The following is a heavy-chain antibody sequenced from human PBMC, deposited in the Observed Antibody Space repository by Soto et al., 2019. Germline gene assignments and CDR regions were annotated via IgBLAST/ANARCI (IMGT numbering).Heavy chain of an antibody. D-gene: IGHD3-22*01. J-gene: IGHJ5*02. CDR2: IYYSGST. Sequence: SETLSLTCTVSGGSISSGDYYWSWIRQPPGKGLEWIGYIYYSGSTYYNPSLKSRVTISVDTSKNQFSLKLSSVTAADTAVYYCARESETYDYDSSGYKGVNWFDPWGQGTLVTVSS. CDR3: ARESETYDYDSSGYKGVNWFDP. CDR1: GGSISSGDYY. V-gene: IGHV4-30-4*01.